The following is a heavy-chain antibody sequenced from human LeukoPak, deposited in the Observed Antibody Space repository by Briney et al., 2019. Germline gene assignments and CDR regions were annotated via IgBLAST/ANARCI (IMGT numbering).Heavy chain of an antibody. V-gene: IGHV3-21*01. D-gene: IGHD3-10*01. Sequence: KPGGSLRLSCAASGFTFNTYSMNWVRQAPGKGLEWVSSIASSSGYTYYADSVKGRFTISRDNAYNSLYLQMDSLSADDTAVYYCARSDSGSGSYFDYWGQGTLVTVSS. J-gene: IGHJ4*02. CDR1: GFTFNTYS. CDR3: ARSDSGSGSYFDY. CDR2: IASSSGYT.